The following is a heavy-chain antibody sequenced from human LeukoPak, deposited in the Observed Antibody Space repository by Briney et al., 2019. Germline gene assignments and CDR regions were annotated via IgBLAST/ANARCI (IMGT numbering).Heavy chain of an antibody. CDR2: ISSSGTTI. CDR3: ARSMGGRNDF. Sequence: GGSLRLSCAASGFTFRSYDMSWVRQAPGKGLEWVSYISSSGTTIYYADSVKGRFTISRDNAKNTVDLEMNSLTAEDTAVYYCARSMGGRNDFWGQGTLVTVSS. D-gene: IGHD2-15*01. V-gene: IGHV3-48*03. J-gene: IGHJ4*02. CDR1: GFTFRSYD.